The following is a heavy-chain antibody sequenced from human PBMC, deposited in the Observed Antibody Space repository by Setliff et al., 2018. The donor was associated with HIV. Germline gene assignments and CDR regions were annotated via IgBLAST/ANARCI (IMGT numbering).Heavy chain of an antibody. CDR2: IYYTGST. D-gene: IGHD1-20*01. CDR1: GGLISSGGFY. J-gene: IGHJ3*02. CDR3: ARWSDNNPRGFVI. Sequence: SETLSLTCTVSGGLISSGGFYWSWIRQHPEKGLEWIGYIYYTGSTYYNPSLKSRVTISVDTSKNQFSLKLSSVTAADTAVYYCARWSDNNPRGFVIWGQGTVVTVSS. V-gene: IGHV4-31*03.